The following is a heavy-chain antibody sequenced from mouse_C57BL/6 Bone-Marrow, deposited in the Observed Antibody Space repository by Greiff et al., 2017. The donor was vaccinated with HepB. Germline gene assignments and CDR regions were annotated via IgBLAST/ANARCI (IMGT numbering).Heavy chain of an antibody. D-gene: IGHD1-1*02. CDR2: INPGSGGT. J-gene: IGHJ3*01. CDR1: GYAFTNYL. V-gene: IGHV1-54*01. CDR3: ARSRVLWGFAY. Sequence: QVQLKQSGAELVRPGTSVKVSCKASGYAFTNYLIEWVKQRPGQGLEWIGVINPGSGGTNYNEKFKGKATLTADKSSSTAYMQLSSLTSEDSAVYFCARSRVLWGFAYWGQGTLVTVSA.